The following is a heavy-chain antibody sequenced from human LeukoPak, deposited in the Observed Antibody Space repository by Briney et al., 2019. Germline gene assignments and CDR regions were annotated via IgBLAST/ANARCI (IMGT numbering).Heavy chain of an antibody. V-gene: IGHV3-73*01. Sequence: GSLRPSCAASGFPLSGSAMHWVRQASRKGLEWVGRIRSKANSYATAYAASVKGRFAISRDDSKNTAYLQMNSLKTEDTAVYYCTRLSYDSSGYYKPYWGQGTLVTVSS. CDR2: IRSKANSYAT. CDR1: GFPLSGSA. J-gene: IGHJ4*02. D-gene: IGHD3-22*01. CDR3: TRLSYDSSGYYKPY.